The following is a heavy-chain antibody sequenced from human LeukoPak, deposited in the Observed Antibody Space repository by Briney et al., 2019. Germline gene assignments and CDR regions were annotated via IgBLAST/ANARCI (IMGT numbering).Heavy chain of an antibody. CDR3: ARDSWGSSWYGYFDY. CDR2: IYSGGST. V-gene: IGHV3-53*01. CDR1: GFTFSSYS. D-gene: IGHD6-13*01. J-gene: IGHJ4*02. Sequence: GGSLRLSCAASGFTFSSYSMNWVRQAPGKGLEWVSVIYSGGSTYYADSVKGRFTISRDNSKNTLYLQMNSLRAEDTAVYYCARDSWGSSWYGYFDYWGQGTLVTVSS.